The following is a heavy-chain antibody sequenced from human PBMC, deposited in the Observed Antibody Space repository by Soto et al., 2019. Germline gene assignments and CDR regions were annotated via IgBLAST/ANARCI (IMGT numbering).Heavy chain of an antibody. CDR1: GFTFSSYG. V-gene: IGHV3-33*01. CDR3: ARERSSTCFDY. D-gene: IGHD2-2*01. Sequence: GGSLRLSCAASGFTFSSYGMHWVRQAPGKGLEWVAVIWYDGSNKYYADSVKGRFTISRDNSKNTLYLQMNSLRAEDTAVYYCARERSSTCFDYWGQGTLVTVSS. CDR2: IWYDGSNK. J-gene: IGHJ4*02.